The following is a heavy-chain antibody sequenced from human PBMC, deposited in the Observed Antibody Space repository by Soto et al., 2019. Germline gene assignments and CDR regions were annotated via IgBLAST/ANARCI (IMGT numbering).Heavy chain of an antibody. CDR2: INHSGST. V-gene: IGHV4-34*01. D-gene: IGHD6-19*01. Sequence: SETLSLTCAVYGGSFSGYYWSWIRQPPGKGLEWIGEINHSGSTNYNPSLKSRVTISVDTSKNQFSLKLSSVTAADTAVYYCATHIAVAGTEVVAFDIWGQGTMVTVSS. CDR1: GGSFSGYY. CDR3: ATHIAVAGTEVVAFDI. J-gene: IGHJ3*02.